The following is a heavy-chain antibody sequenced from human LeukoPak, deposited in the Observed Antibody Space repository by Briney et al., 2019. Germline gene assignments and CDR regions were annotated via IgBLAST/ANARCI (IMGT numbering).Heavy chain of an antibody. J-gene: IGHJ4*02. CDR3: ARLRPPRAFDF. V-gene: IGHV1-2*06. CDR1: GYTFTGYY. CDR2: INPNSGDT. Sequence: ASVKVSCKASGYTFTGYYLHWVRQAPGQGLEWMGRINPNSGDTNYAQKFQGRVTMTRDTSISTAYMELSGLTSDDTAMYYCARLRPPRAFDFWGQGTLVAVSS.